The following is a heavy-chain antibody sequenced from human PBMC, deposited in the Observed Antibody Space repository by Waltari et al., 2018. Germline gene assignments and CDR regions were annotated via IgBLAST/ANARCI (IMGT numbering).Heavy chain of an antibody. V-gene: IGHV4-38-2*01. J-gene: IGHJ4*02. Sequence: QVQLQESGPGLVKPSETLSLTCDVSGYSINSGYYWGWIRQSPGKGLEWIATIYHAGDTFYNPSLKSRVTISMDTSKNQFSLKLNSVIAADTAVYFCSRQVLGYCTSAACRRLESWGQGTLVTVSS. CDR3: SRQVLGYCTSAACRRLES. D-gene: IGHD2-2*03. CDR2: IYHAGDT. CDR1: GYSINSGYY.